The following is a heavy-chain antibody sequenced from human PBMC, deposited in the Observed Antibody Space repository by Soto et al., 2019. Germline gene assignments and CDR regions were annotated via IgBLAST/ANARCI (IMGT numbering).Heavy chain of an antibody. J-gene: IGHJ6*02. CDR1: GFTFSNAW. CDR3: TTVPSGIAVAGTGYYYGMDV. V-gene: IGHV3-15*07. CDR2: IKSKTDGGTT. Sequence: GGSLRLSCAASGFTFSNAWMNWVRQAPGKGLEWVGRIKSKTDGGTTDYAAPVKGRFTISRDDSKNTLYLQMNSLKTEDTAVYYCTTVPSGIAVAGTGYYYGMDVWGQGTTVTVSS. D-gene: IGHD6-19*01.